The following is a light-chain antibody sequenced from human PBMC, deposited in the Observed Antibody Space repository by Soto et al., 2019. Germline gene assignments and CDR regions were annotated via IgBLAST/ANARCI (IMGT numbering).Light chain of an antibody. CDR1: SSDVGGYNY. Sequence: SALTQPPSASGSPGQSVTISCTGTSSDVGGYNYVSWYQKHPGKAPRLVIFEVTKRPSGVPDRFSGSKSANTASLTVSGLQDDDEADYYCSSYAGTTHLVFGGGTKLTVL. V-gene: IGLV2-8*01. CDR2: EVT. CDR3: SSYAGTTHLV. J-gene: IGLJ2*01.